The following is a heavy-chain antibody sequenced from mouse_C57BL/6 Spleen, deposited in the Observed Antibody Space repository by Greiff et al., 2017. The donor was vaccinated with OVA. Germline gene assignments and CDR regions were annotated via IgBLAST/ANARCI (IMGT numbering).Heavy chain of an antibody. CDR3: ARTDYYGEMDY. J-gene: IGHJ4*01. D-gene: IGHD1-1*01. V-gene: IGHV1-80*01. Sequence: QVQLQPSGAELVKPGASVKISCKASGYAFSSYWMNWVKQRPGKGLEWIGQIYPGDGDTNYNGKFKGKATLTADKSSSTAYMQLSSLTSEDSAVYFCARTDYYGEMDYWGQGTSVTVSS. CDR1: GYAFSSYW. CDR2: IYPGDGDT.